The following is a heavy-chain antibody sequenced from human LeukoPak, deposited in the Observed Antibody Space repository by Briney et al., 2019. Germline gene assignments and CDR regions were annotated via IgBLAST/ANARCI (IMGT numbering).Heavy chain of an antibody. CDR2: IYYSGST. Sequence: SETLSLTCTVSGGSISSSSYYWGWIPQPPGKGLEWIGSIYYSGSTYYNPSLKSRVTISVDTSKNQFSLKLSSVTAADTAVYYCARRALKWSTAFDYWGQGTLVTVSS. V-gene: IGHV4-39*01. CDR1: GGSISSSSYY. D-gene: IGHD5-18*01. CDR3: ARRALKWSTAFDY. J-gene: IGHJ4*02.